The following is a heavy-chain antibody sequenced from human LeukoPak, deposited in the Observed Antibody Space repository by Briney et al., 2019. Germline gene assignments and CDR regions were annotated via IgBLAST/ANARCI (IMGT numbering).Heavy chain of an antibody. CDR1: GGSISSSSYY. J-gene: IGHJ4*02. CDR3: ARSFARVTGY. Sequence: SETLSLTCTVSGGSISSSSYYWGWIRQPPGKGLEWIGSIYYSGSTYYNPSLKSRVTIPVDTSKNQFSLKLSSVTAADTAVYYCARSFARVTGYWGQGTLVTVSS. D-gene: IGHD2-21*02. CDR2: IYYSGST. V-gene: IGHV4-39*01.